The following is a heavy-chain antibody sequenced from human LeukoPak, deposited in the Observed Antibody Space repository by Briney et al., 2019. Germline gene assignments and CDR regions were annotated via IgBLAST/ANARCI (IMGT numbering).Heavy chain of an antibody. J-gene: IGHJ4*02. CDR2: ISFDGGNK. CDR3: AKDCGGDCQVYY. D-gene: IGHD2-21*02. CDR1: GFTFSNYA. Sequence: PGGSLRLSCEASGFTFSNYAMHWVRQAPGKGLEWVTVISFDGGNKYYADSVKGRFTISRDTSKNTLHLQMNSLRAEDTAVYYCAKDCGGDCQVYYWGQGTLVTVSS. V-gene: IGHV3-30*04.